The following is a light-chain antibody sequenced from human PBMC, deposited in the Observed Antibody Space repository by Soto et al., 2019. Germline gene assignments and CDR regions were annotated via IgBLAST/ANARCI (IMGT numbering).Light chain of an antibody. V-gene: IGKV3-15*01. CDR1: QSVSSN. CDR2: RAS. Sequence: EIVMTQSPATLSVSPGERATLSCRASQSVSSNFAWYQQKPGQAPRLLIYRASTRATGVPARFSGSGSVAHFTLTIRSVQSEDSAVYYCQQHNNWPPFTFGPGTKVEIK. J-gene: IGKJ3*01. CDR3: QQHNNWPPFT.